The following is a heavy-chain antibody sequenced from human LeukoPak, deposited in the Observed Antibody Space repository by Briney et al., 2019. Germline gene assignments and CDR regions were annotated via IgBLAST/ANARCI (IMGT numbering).Heavy chain of an antibody. D-gene: IGHD3-22*01. CDR2: IRSKAYGGTM. J-gene: IGHJ5*02. CDR1: GFIFGDYG. Sequence: GGSLRLSRTASGFIFGDYGMSWVRQAPGKGLEWVGFIRSKAYGGTMEYDASVKGRFTISRDDSKSIAYLQMKSLKTEDTCVYYCTRCSGYYSNWFDPWGQGTLVTVSS. CDR3: TRCSGYYSNWFDP. V-gene: IGHV3-49*04.